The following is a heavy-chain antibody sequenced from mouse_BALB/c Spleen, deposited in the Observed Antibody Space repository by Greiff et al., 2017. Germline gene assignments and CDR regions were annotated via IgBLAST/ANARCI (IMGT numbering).Heavy chain of an antibody. CDR1: GFAFSSSD. J-gene: IGHJ3*01. CDR3: ARQGNYYGSSPCAY. Sequence: EVQVVESGGGLVKPGGSLKLSCAASGFAFSSSDMSWVRQTPEKRLEWVAYISSGGGSTYYPDTVKGRFTISRDNAKNTLYLQMSSLKSEDTAMYYGARQGNYYGSSPCAYWGQGTLVTVSA. CDR2: ISSGGGST. V-gene: IGHV5-12-1*01. D-gene: IGHD1-1*01.